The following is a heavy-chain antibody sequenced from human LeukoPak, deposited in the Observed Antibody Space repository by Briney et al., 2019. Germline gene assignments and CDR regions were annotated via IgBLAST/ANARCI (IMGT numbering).Heavy chain of an antibody. CDR3: AKDYWAAMARDAFDI. Sequence: GGSLRLSCAASGFTFSSYAVSWVRQAPGKGLEWVSAISGSGGSTYYADSVKGRFTISRDNSKNTLYLQMNSLRAEDTAVYYCAKDYWAAMARDAFDIWGQGTMVTVSS. CDR2: ISGSGGST. D-gene: IGHD5-18*01. V-gene: IGHV3-23*01. J-gene: IGHJ3*02. CDR1: GFTFSSYA.